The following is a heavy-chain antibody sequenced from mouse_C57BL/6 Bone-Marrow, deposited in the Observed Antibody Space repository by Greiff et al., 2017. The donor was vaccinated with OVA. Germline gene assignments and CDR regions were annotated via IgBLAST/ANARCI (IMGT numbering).Heavy chain of an antibody. V-gene: IGHV5-17*01. Sequence: EVKVEESGGGLVKPGGSLKLSCAASGFTFSDYGMHWVRQAPEKGLEWVAYISSGSSTIYYADTVKGRVTITRDNAKNTLFMQMTSLRSEDTAIYYYASPSYYSNYPYYWGNAPTLTAS. CDR2: ISSGSSTI. CDR3: ASPSYYSNYPYY. D-gene: IGHD2-5*01. J-gene: IGHJ2*01. CDR1: GFTFSDYG.